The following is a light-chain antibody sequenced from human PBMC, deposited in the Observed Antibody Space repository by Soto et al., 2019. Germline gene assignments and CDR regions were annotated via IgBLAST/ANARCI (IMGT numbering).Light chain of an antibody. CDR3: LQYGASLT. V-gene: IGKV3-20*01. J-gene: IGKJ3*01. Sequence: IVLTQSPGILSLSPGESATLSCRASQSVSYSYLAWYQKKPGQAPRLLIYGASARAAGVPDRFGGRGSGTDFALTISRLEPEDFAVYYFLQYGASLTFGPGTRVDL. CDR2: GAS. CDR1: QSVSYSY.